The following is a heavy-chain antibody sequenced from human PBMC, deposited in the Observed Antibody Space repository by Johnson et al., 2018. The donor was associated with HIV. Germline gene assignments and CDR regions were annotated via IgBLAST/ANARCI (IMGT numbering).Heavy chain of an antibody. CDR3: ARGGLYIQFLAFDAFDI. Sequence: VQLVESGGGVVQPGRSLRLSCAASGFTFSSYAMHRVRQAPGKGLEWVAVISYDGSNKYYADSVKGRFTISRDNSKNTLYLQMNSLRPEDTAVYFCARGGLYIQFLAFDAFDIWGQGTMVTVSS. V-gene: IGHV3-30-3*01. J-gene: IGHJ3*02. CDR1: GFTFSSYA. CDR2: ISYDGSNK. D-gene: IGHD4-11*01.